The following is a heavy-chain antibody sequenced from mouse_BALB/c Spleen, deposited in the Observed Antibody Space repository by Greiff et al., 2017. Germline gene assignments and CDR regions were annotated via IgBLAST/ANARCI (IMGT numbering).Heavy chain of an antibody. CDR2: INPSNGGT. J-gene: IGHJ4*01. Sequence: VQLQQPGAELVKPGASVKLSCKASGYTFTSYYMYWVKQRPGQGLEWIGGINPSNGGTNFNEKFKSKATLTVDKSSSTAYMQLSSLTSEDSAVYYCTRGGPIAMDYWGQGTSVTVSS. CDR1: GYTFTSYY. D-gene: IGHD3-3*01. CDR3: TRGGPIAMDY. V-gene: IGHV1S81*02.